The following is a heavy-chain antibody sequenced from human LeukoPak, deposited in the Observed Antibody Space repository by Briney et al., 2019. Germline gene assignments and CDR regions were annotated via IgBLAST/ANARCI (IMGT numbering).Heavy chain of an antibody. Sequence: GGSLRLSCAASGLTFSSYAMSWVRQAPGKGLEWVSAISGSGGSTYYADSVKGRFTISRDNSKNTLYLQMNSLRAEDTAVYYCAEDRSVAVAVTGVFDYWGQGTLVTASP. D-gene: IGHD6-19*01. V-gene: IGHV3-23*01. CDR3: AEDRSVAVAVTGVFDY. CDR1: GLTFSSYA. J-gene: IGHJ4*02. CDR2: ISGSGGST.